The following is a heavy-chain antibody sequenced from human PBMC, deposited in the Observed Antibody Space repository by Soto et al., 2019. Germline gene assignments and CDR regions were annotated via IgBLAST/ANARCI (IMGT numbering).Heavy chain of an antibody. V-gene: IGHV3-9*01. CDR2: INLNGNNI. CDR3: TKDTFYDYVWGSEDS. Sequence: EVQLVESGGGLVQPGRSLRLSCAASGFTFDDYAMHWVRQTPGKGLEWVSGINLNGNNIGYADSVKGRFTISGDNAKNSLYLQMNSLRPEDTALYYCTKDTFYDYVWGSEDSWGQGTLVTVSA. D-gene: IGHD3-16*01. J-gene: IGHJ4*02. CDR1: GFTFDDYA.